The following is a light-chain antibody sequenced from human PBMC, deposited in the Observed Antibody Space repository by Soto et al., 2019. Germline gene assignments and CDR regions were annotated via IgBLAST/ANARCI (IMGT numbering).Light chain of an antibody. J-gene: IGKJ5*01. CDR2: AAS. Sequence: MPMTQSPSALSASVGDGVTITCRASQSIRNYLNWYQQKPGQPPNLLIYAASSLQSGVPSSFSGSASGPDFTLTINRMEPEDFAVYYCQLYSISPQFGQGTRLEIK. CDR3: QLYSISPQ. V-gene: IGKV1-39*02. CDR1: QSIRNY.